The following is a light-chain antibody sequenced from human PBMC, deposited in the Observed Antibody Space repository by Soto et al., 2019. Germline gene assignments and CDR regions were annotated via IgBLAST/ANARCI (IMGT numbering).Light chain of an antibody. V-gene: IGKV4-1*01. CDR3: QQYYSPWT. CDR2: WAS. J-gene: IGKJ1*01. Sequence: DIVMTQSPDSLAVSLGERATINCKSSQRVLYSSNNRTYLAWYQQKPGQPPKLLIYWASTRESGVPDRFSGSGSGTDFTLTISSLQAEDVAVYYCQQYYSPWTFGQGTKVEIK. CDR1: QRVLYSSNNRTY.